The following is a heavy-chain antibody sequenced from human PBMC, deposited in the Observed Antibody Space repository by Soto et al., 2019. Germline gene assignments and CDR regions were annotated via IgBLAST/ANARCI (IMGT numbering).Heavy chain of an antibody. CDR2: ISAYNGNT. D-gene: IGHD6-19*01. Sequence: ASVKVSCKASGYTFISYGISWVRQAPGQGLEWMGWISAYNGNTNYAQKVQGRVTLTTDTSTSTAYMDLRSLRSDDTAVYYCMRTQSSGCLDYWGQGTLVTVSS. V-gene: IGHV1-18*01. CDR1: GYTFISYG. J-gene: IGHJ4*02. CDR3: MRTQSSGCLDY.